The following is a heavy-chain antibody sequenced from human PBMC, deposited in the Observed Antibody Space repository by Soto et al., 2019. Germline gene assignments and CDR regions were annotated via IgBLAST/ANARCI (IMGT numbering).Heavy chain of an antibody. V-gene: IGHV4-31*03. D-gene: IGHD2-8*02. CDR2: INHNGST. CDR3: ARDKITGLFDY. J-gene: IGHJ4*02. CDR1: GGSISSGGYY. Sequence: SETLSLTCTVSGGSISSGGYYWSWIRQHPGKGQEWIGEINHNGSTNYNPSPKSRVTISVDTSKNQFSLKLTPVTAADTAVYYCARDKITGLFDYWGQGTLVTVSS.